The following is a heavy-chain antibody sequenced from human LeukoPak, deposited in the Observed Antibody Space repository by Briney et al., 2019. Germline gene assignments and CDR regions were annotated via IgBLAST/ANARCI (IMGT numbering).Heavy chain of an antibody. Sequence: GGSLRLSCAASGFTFSDYYMSWIRQAPGKGLEWVSYISSSGNTIYYADSVKGRFTVSRDNAKNSLYLQMNSLRAEDTAVYYCARRQSGSGKSFDYWGQGTLVTVSS. CDR3: ARRQSGSGKSFDY. D-gene: IGHD3-10*01. V-gene: IGHV3-11*04. J-gene: IGHJ4*02. CDR1: GFTFSDYY. CDR2: ISSSGNTI.